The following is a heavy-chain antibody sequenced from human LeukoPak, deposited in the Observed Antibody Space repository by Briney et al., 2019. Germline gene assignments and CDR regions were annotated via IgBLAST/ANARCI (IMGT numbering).Heavy chain of an antibody. J-gene: IGHJ4*02. Sequence: SGTLSLTCAVSGGSISSSNWWSWVRQPPGKGLEWIGEIYHSGSTNYNPSLKSRVTISVDKSKNQFSLKLSSVTAADTAVYYCARDSKRGYSYGYSVRFDYWGQGTLVTVSS. CDR1: GGSISSSNW. D-gene: IGHD5-18*01. V-gene: IGHV4-4*02. CDR2: IYHSGST. CDR3: ARDSKRGYSYGYSVRFDY.